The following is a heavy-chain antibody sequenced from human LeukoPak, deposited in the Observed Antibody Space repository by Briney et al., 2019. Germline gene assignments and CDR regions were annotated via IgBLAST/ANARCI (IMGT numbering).Heavy chain of an antibody. Sequence: GGSLRLSCAASGFTVSSNYMSWVRPAPGKGLEWVSVIYSGGSTYYADSVKGRFTISRDNSKNTLYLQMNSLRAEDTAVYYCAREGAAAGNYYYYYMDVWGKGTTVTISS. V-gene: IGHV3-66*01. CDR1: GFTVSSNY. CDR3: AREGAAAGNYYYYYMDV. J-gene: IGHJ6*03. CDR2: IYSGGST. D-gene: IGHD6-13*01.